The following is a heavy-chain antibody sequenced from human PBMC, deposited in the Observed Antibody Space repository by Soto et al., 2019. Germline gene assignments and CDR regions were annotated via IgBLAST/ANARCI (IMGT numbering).Heavy chain of an antibody. D-gene: IGHD2-15*01. CDR3: ARDGAAVHFYYYYGMDV. V-gene: IGHV3-30-3*01. CDR2: ISYDGSNK. Sequence: GGSLRLSCAASGFTFSSYAMHWVRQAPGKGLEWVAVISYDGSNKYYADSVKGRFTISRDNSKNTLYLQMNSLRAEDTAVYYCARDGAAVHFYYYYGMDVWGQGTTVTAP. J-gene: IGHJ6*02. CDR1: GFTFSSYA.